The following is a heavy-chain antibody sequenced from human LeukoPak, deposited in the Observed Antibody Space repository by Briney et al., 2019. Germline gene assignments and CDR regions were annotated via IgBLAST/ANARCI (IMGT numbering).Heavy chain of an antibody. CDR1: GYTFTSYD. V-gene: IGHV1-8*03. CDR3: ARGRSTGYPYYFEY. D-gene: IGHD5-12*01. CDR2: MNPNSGST. Sequence: ASVKVSCKASGYTFTSYDINWVRQAPGQGLEWMGWMNPNSGSTGHAQKFQGRVTITRNTSISTAYMELSGLRSEDTAVYYCARGRSTGYPYYFEYWGQGTLVTVSS. J-gene: IGHJ4*02.